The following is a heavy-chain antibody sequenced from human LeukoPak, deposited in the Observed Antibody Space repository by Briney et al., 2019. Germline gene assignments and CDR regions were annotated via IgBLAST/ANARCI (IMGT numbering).Heavy chain of an antibody. J-gene: IGHJ4*02. D-gene: IGHD3-9*01. Sequence: NASETLSLTCTVSGGSISSSSYYWGWIRQPPGKGLEWIGSIYYSGSTYYNPSLKSRVTISVDTSKNQFSLKLSSVTAADTAVYYCARGDYDILACWGQGTLVTVSS. CDR1: GGSISSSSYY. CDR2: IYYSGST. CDR3: ARGDYDILAC. V-gene: IGHV4-39*07.